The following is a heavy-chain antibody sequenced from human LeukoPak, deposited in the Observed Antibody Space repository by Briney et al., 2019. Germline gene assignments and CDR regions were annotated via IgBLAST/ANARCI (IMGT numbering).Heavy chain of an antibody. CDR1: GFTFSSYS. Sequence: GGSLRLSCAASGFTFSSYSMNLVRQAPGKGLEWVSYISSSSSTIYYADSVKSRFTISRDNAKNSLYLQMNSLRAEDTAVYYCARVYCGGDCYAGGYWGQGTLVTVSS. CDR3: ARVYCGGDCYAGGY. CDR2: ISSSSSTI. J-gene: IGHJ4*02. V-gene: IGHV3-48*01. D-gene: IGHD2-21*02.